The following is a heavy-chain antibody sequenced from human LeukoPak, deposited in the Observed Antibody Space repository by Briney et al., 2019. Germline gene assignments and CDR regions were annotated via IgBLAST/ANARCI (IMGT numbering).Heavy chain of an antibody. Sequence: GGSLKISCKGSGYSFTNYWIGWVRQMPGKGLEWMGIIYPGDSDTRYSPSFQGQVTISADKSISTAYLQWSSLKASDTAMYYCARRGGSYYYDRSVPHAFDIWGQGTMVTVSS. CDR3: ARRGGSYYYDRSVPHAFDI. J-gene: IGHJ3*02. D-gene: IGHD3-22*01. V-gene: IGHV5-51*01. CDR1: GYSFTNYW. CDR2: IYPGDSDT.